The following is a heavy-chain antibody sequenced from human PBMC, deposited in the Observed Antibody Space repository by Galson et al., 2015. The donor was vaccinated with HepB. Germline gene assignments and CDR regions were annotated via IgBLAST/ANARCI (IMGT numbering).Heavy chain of an antibody. CDR1: GYIFTSYG. D-gene: IGHD3-9*01. V-gene: IGHV1-18*04. CDR3: ARERRYFGGMDV. J-gene: IGHJ6*02. CDR2: IGVYNDST. Sequence: SVKVSCKASGYIFTSYGISWVRQAPGQGLEWMGWIGVYNDSTKYAQKLQGRVTMTTDTSTTAAYMELRSLRSDDTAVYYCARERRYFGGMDVWGQGTTVTVSS.